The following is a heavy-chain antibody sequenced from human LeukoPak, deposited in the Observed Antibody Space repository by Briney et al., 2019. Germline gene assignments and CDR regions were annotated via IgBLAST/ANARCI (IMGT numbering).Heavy chain of an antibody. CDR3: ARDSIAVAGSGHYYYYYMDV. CDR1: GFSVSSYW. D-gene: IGHD6-19*01. J-gene: IGHJ6*03. Sequence: GGSLRLSCAASGFSVSSYWMSWVRLAPGKGLEWVANIDEDGSEKYYVDSVKGRFTISRDNAKSSLYLQMNSLRVEDTAVYYCARDSIAVAGSGHYYYYYMDVWGKGTTVTVSS. CDR2: IDEDGSEK. V-gene: IGHV3-7*01.